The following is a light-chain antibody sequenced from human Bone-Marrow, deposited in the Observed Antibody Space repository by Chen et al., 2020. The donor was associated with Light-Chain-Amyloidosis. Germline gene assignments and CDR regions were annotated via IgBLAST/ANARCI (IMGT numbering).Light chain of an antibody. Sequence: SYLLTQPPSVSVAPGQPATLACGENNIGSPSVHWYQQTPGQAPLLVVYDDSDRPSGIPERLSGSNSGNTATLTISRVEAGDEADYYCQVWDRSSDRPVFGGGTKLTVL. CDR2: DDS. J-gene: IGLJ3*02. CDR3: QVWDRSSDRPV. CDR1: NIGSPS. V-gene: IGLV3-21*02.